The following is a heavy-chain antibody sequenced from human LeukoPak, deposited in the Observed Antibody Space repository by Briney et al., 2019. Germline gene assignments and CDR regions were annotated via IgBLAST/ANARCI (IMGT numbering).Heavy chain of an antibody. J-gene: IGHJ4*02. CDR2: ISVSGGST. CDR3: AKGQRRFRSPQTGVFGSGSSSRPYYFDY. V-gene: IGHV3-23*01. CDR1: GFTFSNYG. Sequence: PGGSLRLSCAASGFTFSNYGMSWVRQAPGKGLEWVSTISVSGGSTSYADSVKGRFTISRDNSKNTLYLQMNSLRAEDTAVYYCAKGQRRFRSPQTGVFGSGSSSRPYYFDYWGQGTLVTVSS. D-gene: IGHD3-10*01.